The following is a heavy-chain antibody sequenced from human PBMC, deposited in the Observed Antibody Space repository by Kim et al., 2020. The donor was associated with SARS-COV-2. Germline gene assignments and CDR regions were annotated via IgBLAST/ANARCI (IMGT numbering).Heavy chain of an antibody. Sequence: GGSLRLSCVIPGVTLSGLWMSWVRQAPGKGLEWLASVNADESRTDYVDSMKGRLTISRDDAKHSLYLQINSVRVEDTAVYYCQRWIQGAVGAFDTW. CDR2: VNADESRT. J-gene: IGHJ2*01. CDR3: QRWIQGAVGAFDT. V-gene: IGHV3-7*01. D-gene: IGHD1-26*01. CDR1: GVTLSGLW.